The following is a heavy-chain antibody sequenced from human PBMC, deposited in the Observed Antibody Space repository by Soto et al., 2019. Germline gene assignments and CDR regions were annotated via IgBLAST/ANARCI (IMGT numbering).Heavy chain of an antibody. CDR2: INPNGGST. V-gene: IGHV1-46*01. D-gene: IGHD2-15*01. Sequence: QVQLVQSGAAVKKPGASVKVSCKASGYTFTTYYMHWERQAPGQGLEWMGIINPNGGSTTYAQKCQGRVTMIRDTATMTLYMVLSSLRSDDTAVYYCARAVYCSGDIGFHGNFVYWGQGTLVTGSS. CDR3: ARAVYCSGDIGFHGNFVY. J-gene: IGHJ4*02. CDR1: GYTFTTYY.